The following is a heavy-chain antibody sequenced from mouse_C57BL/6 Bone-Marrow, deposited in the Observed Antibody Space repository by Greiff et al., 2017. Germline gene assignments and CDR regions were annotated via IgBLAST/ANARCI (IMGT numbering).Heavy chain of an antibody. D-gene: IGHD1-1*01. V-gene: IGHV1-85*01. CDR3: ARLEFDGSSGDWYFDV. J-gene: IGHJ1*03. CDR2: SYPREGST. CDR1: GYTFTSYD. Sequence: QVQLQQSGPELVKPGASVKLSCKASGYTFTSYDINWVKQRPGQGLEWIGWSYPREGSTKYNGKFKGKGTLTVDTSSRTAYMELHSLTSEDSAVYFCARLEFDGSSGDWYFDVWGTGTTVTVSS.